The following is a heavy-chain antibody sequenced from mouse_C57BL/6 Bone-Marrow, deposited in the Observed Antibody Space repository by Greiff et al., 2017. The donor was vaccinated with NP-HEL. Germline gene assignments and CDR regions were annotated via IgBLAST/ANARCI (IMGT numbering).Heavy chain of an antibody. CDR2: SRNKANDYTT. CDR3: ARDGGYGSSYHYYAMDY. D-gene: IGHD1-1*01. Sequence: EVKLMESGGGLVQSGRSLRLSCATSGFTFSDFYMEWVRQAPGKGLEWIAASRNKANDYTTEYSASVKGRFIVSRDTSQSILYLQMNALRAEDTAIYYCARDGGYGSSYHYYAMDYWGQGTSVTVSS. V-gene: IGHV7-1*01. CDR1: GFTFSDFY. J-gene: IGHJ4*01.